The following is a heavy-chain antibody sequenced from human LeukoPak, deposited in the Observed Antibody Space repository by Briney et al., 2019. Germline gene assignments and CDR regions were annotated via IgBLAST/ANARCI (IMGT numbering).Heavy chain of an antibody. CDR1: GFSFRDA. J-gene: IGHJ4*02. V-gene: IGHV3-49*04. CDR3: TRGFAAD. D-gene: IGHD3-3*01. Sequence: GGSLRLSCTASGFSFRDAVSWVRQAPGKGLEWVGFVRTKADGGTTEYAASVTGRFTISRDDSKFIAHLQMDTLQIEDTAVYYCTRGFAADWGQGALVTVSS. CDR2: VRTKADGGTT.